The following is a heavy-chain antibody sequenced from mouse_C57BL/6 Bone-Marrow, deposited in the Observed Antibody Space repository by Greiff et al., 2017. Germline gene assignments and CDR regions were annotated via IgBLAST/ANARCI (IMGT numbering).Heavy chain of an antibody. CDR3: AGGNYYSNFY. Sequence: QVQLQQPGAELVKPGASVKMSCKASGYTFTSYWITWVKQRPGQGLEWIGDIYPGSGNTNYNETFKSKAQLTVDTSSSTAYMQLSRLTSEDSAVYVCAGGNYYSNFYWGQGTLVTVSA. D-gene: IGHD2-5*01. V-gene: IGHV1-55*01. CDR2: IYPGSGNT. CDR1: GYTFTSYW. J-gene: IGHJ3*01.